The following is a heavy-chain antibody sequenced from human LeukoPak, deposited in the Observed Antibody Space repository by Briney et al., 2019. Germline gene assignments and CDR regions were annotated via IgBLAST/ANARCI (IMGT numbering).Heavy chain of an antibody. Sequence: GGSLRLSCAASGFTFDDYAMHWVRQAPGKGLEWVSGISWNSGSIGYADSVKGRFTISRDNSKNTLYLQMNSLRVEDTAVYYCVAGSGWRFDYWGQGTLVTVSS. CDR3: VAGSGWRFDY. J-gene: IGHJ4*02. D-gene: IGHD6-19*01. CDR2: ISWNSGSI. CDR1: GFTFDDYA. V-gene: IGHV3-9*01.